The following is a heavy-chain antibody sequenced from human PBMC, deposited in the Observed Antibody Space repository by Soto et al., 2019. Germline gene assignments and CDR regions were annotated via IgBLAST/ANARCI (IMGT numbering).Heavy chain of an antibody. CDR1: GGSISSGGYS. D-gene: IGHD6-13*01. J-gene: IGHJ5*02. CDR2: IYHSGST. Sequence: SETLSLTCAVAGGSISSGGYSWSWIRQPPGKGLEWIGYIYHSGSTYYNPSLKSRVTISVDRSKNQFSLKLSSVTAADTAVYYCARVQSSSWYGLNWFDPWGQGTLVTVS. V-gene: IGHV4-30-2*01. CDR3: ARVQSSSWYGLNWFDP.